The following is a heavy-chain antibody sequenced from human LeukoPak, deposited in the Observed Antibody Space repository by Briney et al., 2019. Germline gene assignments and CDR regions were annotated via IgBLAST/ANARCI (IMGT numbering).Heavy chain of an antibody. D-gene: IGHD2-15*01. CDR3: ASVVPEGECSGGSCSGGLYTFNI. V-gene: IGHV4-59*12. J-gene: IGHJ3*02. Sequence: SQTLTLTCSVSDGAISRYYWSWIGQSPGKGVDWSGYRHYSVTTAYNPSLNSRDTLSIDMCENHFSLMLTSVTAADTAIYSCASVVPEGECSGGSCSGGLYTFNIWGQGTLVTVSS. CDR2: RHYSVTT. CDR1: DGAISRYY.